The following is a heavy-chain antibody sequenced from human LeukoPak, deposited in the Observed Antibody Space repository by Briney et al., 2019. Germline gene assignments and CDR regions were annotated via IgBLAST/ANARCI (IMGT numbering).Heavy chain of an antibody. V-gene: IGHV1-58*02. CDR1: GFTFTSSA. CDR3: AARYYYGSGRIDP. CDR2: IVVSSGNT. D-gene: IGHD3-10*01. Sequence: SVKVSCKASGFTFTSSAMQWVRQARGQRLEWIGWIVVSSGNTNYAQKFQERVTITRDMSTSTAYMELSSLRSEDTAVYYCAARYYYGSGRIDPWGQGTLVTVSS. J-gene: IGHJ5*02.